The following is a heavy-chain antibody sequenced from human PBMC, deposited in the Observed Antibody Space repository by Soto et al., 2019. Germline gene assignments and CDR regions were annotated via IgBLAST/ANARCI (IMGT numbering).Heavy chain of an antibody. V-gene: IGHV3-30*18. CDR3: AKDTSGEQQLVRRRYYNGMDV. D-gene: IGHD6-13*01. J-gene: IGHJ6*02. CDR2: ISYDGSNK. CDR1: GFTFSSYG. Sequence: QVQLVESGGGVVQPGRSLRLSCAASGFTFSSYGMHWVRQAPGKGLEWVAVISYDGSNKYYADSVKGRFTISGDNSKNTLYLQMNSLRAEDTAVYYCAKDTSGEQQLVRRRYYNGMDVWGQGTTVTVSS.